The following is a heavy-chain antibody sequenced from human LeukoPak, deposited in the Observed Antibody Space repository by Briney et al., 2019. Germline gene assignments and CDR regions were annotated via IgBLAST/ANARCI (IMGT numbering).Heavy chain of an antibody. CDR3: ARDSKYDSSGHAP. J-gene: IGHJ5*02. V-gene: IGHV4-39*07. D-gene: IGHD3-22*01. Sequence: PSEPLSLTCTVSGGSITSSNYYWAWIRQPPGKGLERIGSIHYSGSAYYGPTLRSRVTISVDTSKNQFSLKVSAVTAADTAVYYCARDSKYDSSGHAPWGQGTQVTVSS. CDR2: IHYSGSA. CDR1: GGSITSSNYY.